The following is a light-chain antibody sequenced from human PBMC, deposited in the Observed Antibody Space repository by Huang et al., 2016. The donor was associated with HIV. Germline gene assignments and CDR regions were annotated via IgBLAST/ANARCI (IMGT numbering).Light chain of an antibody. CDR2: AAS. CDR1: QDISSY. Sequence: AIRITQSPSSLSASTGDRVNITCRTRQDISSYLAWYQQKSGEAPKFLIHAASTLQSGVPSRVSGSGSGTDFTLTISCLQSEDFATYYCQQYDDYPPTFGQGTRLEI. V-gene: IGKV1-8*01. CDR3: QQYDDYPPT. J-gene: IGKJ5*01.